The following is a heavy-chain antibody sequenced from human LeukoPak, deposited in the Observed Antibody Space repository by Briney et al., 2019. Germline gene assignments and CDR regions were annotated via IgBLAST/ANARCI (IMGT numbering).Heavy chain of an antibody. V-gene: IGHV3-73*01. J-gene: IGHJ4*02. D-gene: IGHD3-3*01. Sequence: QPGGSLRLSCAASGFTFSGSAMHWVRQASGKGLEWVGHIGNKVSNYATEYAASLRGGFTISRDDSKDTAYLQVNSLKTEDTAVYYCAGNYDSWTGLNYWGQGTLVTVSS. CDR2: IGNKVSNYAT. CDR3: AGNYDSWTGLNY. CDR1: GFTFSGSA.